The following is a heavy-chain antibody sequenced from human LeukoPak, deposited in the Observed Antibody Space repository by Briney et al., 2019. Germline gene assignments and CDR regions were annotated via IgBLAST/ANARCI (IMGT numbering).Heavy chain of an antibody. D-gene: IGHD2/OR15-2a*01. CDR3: TRFRNIASLYGMDV. CDR2: IRSKANSYAT. CDR1: GFTFSGSA. Sequence: GGSLTLSCAASGFTFSGSAMHWVRQASGKGREWVGRIRSKANSYATAYAASVKGKFTISRDDSKNTAYLQMNSLKTEDTAVYYCTRFRNIASLYGMDVWGQGTTVTVSS. V-gene: IGHV3-73*01. J-gene: IGHJ6*02.